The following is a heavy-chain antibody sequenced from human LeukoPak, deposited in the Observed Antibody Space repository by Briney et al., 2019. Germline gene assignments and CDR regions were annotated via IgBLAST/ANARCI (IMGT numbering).Heavy chain of an antibody. CDR3: ARDNWVDY. D-gene: IGHD7-27*01. V-gene: IGHV3-48*01. CDR2: ISPTDSTI. J-gene: IGHJ4*02. Sequence: GGSLRLSCAASRFTFSIYSMTWGRQAPGKGLEWISYISPTDSTIYYADSVKGRFTISRDNAKNSLYLQMNTLRAEDTAVYYCARDNWVDYWGQGTLVTVSS. CDR1: RFTFSIYS.